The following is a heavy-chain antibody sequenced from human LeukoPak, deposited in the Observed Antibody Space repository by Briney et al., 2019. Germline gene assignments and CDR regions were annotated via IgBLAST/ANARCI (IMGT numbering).Heavy chain of an antibody. Sequence: GRSLRLSCAASGFTFSSYAMHWVRQAPGKGLEWVAVISYDGSNKYYADSVKGRSTISRDNSKNTLYLQMNSLRAEDTAVYYCASTGYSSGWYSDYWGQGTLVTVSS. CDR2: ISYDGSNK. D-gene: IGHD6-19*01. CDR3: ASTGYSSGWYSDY. J-gene: IGHJ4*02. CDR1: GFTFSSYA. V-gene: IGHV3-30-3*01.